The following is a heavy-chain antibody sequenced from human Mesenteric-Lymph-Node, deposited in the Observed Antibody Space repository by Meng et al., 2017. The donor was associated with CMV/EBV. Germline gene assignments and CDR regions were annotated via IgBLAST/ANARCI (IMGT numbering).Heavy chain of an antibody. J-gene: IGHJ4*02. CDR1: GDSVSSNSAA. D-gene: IGHD3-22*01. V-gene: IGHV6-1*01. CDR2: TYYRSKWYN. CDR3: SRDDNSGYYSLDY. Sequence: SETLSPTCAISGDSVSSNSAAWNWIRQSPSRGLEWLGRTYYRSKWYNDYAVSVKSRITINPDTSKNQFSLQLNSVTPEDTAVYYCSRDDNSGYYSLDYWGQGTLVTVFS.